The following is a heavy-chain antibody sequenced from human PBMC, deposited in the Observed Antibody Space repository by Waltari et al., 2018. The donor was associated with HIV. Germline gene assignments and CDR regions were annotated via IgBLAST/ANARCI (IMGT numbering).Heavy chain of an antibody. D-gene: IGHD3-16*01. V-gene: IGHV1-18*01. CDR3: ARGNIWGSYSYFDH. J-gene: IGHJ4*02. Sequence: QPRLFQSGHELRKPGASGPVSRKTSVFPFQHYTTPWVRQSVGQGLEWMGGITRYAANSNSTRVSQGRVTLTTDAAAATAYLELRDLRPDDTAIYFCARGNIWGSYSYFDHWGPGTRVTVSS. CDR2: ITRYAANS. CDR1: VFPFQHYT.